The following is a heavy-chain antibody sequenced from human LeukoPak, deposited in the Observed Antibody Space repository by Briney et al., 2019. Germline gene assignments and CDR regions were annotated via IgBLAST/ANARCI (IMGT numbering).Heavy chain of an antibody. CDR1: GFTVSSNY. CDR2: IYSGGST. CDR3: AKNPGGYCSSTSCYADY. J-gene: IGHJ4*02. Sequence: PGGSLRLSCAASGFTVSSNYMSWVRQAPGKGLEWVSVIYSGGSTYYADSVKGRFTISRDNSKNTLYLQMNSLRAEDTAVYYCAKNPGGYCSSTSCYADYWGQGTLVTVSS. V-gene: IGHV3-53*01. D-gene: IGHD2-2*01.